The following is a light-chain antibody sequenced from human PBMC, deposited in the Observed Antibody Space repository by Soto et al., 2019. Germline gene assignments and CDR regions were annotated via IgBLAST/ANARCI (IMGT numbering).Light chain of an antibody. Sequence: QSALTQPASVSGSPGQSITISCTGTSSDVGGYNYVSWYQQHPGKAPKLMIYDFNSRPSGVSNRFSGSKSGNTASLPISGRQAEDEADYYCSSYTSSGTRVFGAGTKLTVL. CDR1: SSDVGGYNY. CDR3: SSYTSSGTRV. CDR2: DFN. V-gene: IGLV2-14*03. J-gene: IGLJ1*01.